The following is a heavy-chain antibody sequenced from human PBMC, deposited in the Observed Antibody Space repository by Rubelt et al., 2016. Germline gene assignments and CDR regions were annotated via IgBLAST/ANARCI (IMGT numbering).Heavy chain of an antibody. CDR2: IYYSGSA. CDR3: ARARSTGVGGRGFFDS. J-gene: IGHJ5*01. D-gene: IGHD1-1*01. V-gene: IGHV4-39*01. CDR1: GGSISGTIYY. Sequence: QLQLQESGPGLVKPSETLSLTRTVSGGSISGTIYYWGWIRQPPGKGLEWIGSIYYSGSAYYNPSLNSRVTVSVDTSKNQFPRGLYSVPAADTAVYYWARARSTGVGGRGFFDSWGQGTLVTVSS.